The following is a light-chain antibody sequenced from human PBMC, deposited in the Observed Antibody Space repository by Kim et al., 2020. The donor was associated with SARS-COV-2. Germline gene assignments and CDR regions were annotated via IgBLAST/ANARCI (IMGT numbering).Light chain of an antibody. CDR3: QQYGRSPTT. J-gene: IGKJ5*01. CDR2: GAS. V-gene: IGKV3-20*01. Sequence: SPGERAILSGRASQRVSSSYLAWYQHKPGQSPRLLIHGASSRATGVPDRFRGGGSGTDFTLTITRLEPEDFAVYYCQQYGRSPTTFGQGTRLEIK. CDR1: QRVSSSY.